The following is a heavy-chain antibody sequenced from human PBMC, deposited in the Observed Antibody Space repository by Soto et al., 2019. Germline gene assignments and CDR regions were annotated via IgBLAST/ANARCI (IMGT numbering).Heavy chain of an antibody. D-gene: IGHD1-7*01. CDR1: GGSVSIGDYS. CDR3: ARDWELRIMDV. Sequence: SETLSLTCTVSGGSVSIGDYSWTWIRQPPGKGLEWIGYIFYTGNTNYSPSLKSRVTMSVDRSRNQFSLRLSSVTAADTAVYYCARDWELRIMDVWGQGTKVTVYS. J-gene: IGHJ6*02. V-gene: IGHV4-61*08. CDR2: IFYTGNT.